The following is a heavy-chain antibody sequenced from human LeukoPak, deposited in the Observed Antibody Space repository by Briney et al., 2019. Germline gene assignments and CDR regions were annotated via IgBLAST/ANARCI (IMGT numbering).Heavy chain of an antibody. V-gene: IGHV3-7*04. Sequence: GGSLRLSCAASGFTFSSYWMSWVRQAPGKGLEWVANIKQDGSEKYYVDSVKGRFTISRDNAKNSLYLQMNSLRAEDTAVYYCAGAPSSASRLWFDPWGQGILVTVSS. CDR2: IKQDGSEK. D-gene: IGHD3-22*01. J-gene: IGHJ5*02. CDR3: AGAPSSASRLWFDP. CDR1: GFTFSSYW.